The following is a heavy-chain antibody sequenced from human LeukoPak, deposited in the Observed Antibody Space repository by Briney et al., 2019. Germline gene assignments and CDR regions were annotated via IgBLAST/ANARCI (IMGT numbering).Heavy chain of an antibody. J-gene: IGHJ3*02. D-gene: IGHD1-26*01. Sequence: PGGSLRLSXAASGFTFSTYNMNWVGQAPGKGLEWVSSISSSSSYIYYADSVKGRFTISRDNAKNSLYLQMNSLRAEDTDVYYCTRDVGASAPDAFDIWGQGTMVTVSS. V-gene: IGHV3-21*01. CDR1: GFTFSTYN. CDR2: ISSSSSYI. CDR3: TRDVGASAPDAFDI.